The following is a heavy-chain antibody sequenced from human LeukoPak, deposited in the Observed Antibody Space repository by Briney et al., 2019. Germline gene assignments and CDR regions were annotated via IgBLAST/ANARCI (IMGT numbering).Heavy chain of an antibody. CDR1: GYTFTRYY. J-gene: IGHJ6*02. V-gene: IGHV1-2*02. D-gene: IGHD3-16*01. CDR3: ARDQRDYGKGGDYYYYYGMDV. Sequence: ASVKVSCKASGYTFTRYYMHWVRQAPGQGLEGMGWINPNSGGTNYAQKFQGRVTMTRDTSISTAYMELSRLRSDDTAVYYCARDQRDYGKGGDYYYYYGMDVWGQGTTVTVSS. CDR2: INPNSGGT.